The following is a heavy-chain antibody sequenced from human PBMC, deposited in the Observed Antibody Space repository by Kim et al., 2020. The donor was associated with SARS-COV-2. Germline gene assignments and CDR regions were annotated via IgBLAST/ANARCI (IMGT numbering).Heavy chain of an antibody. Sequence: YGECGKGVFTIARDNAKNSLYLQMNSLRAEDTALYYCAKASGYFSESGMDVWGQGTTVTVSS. D-gene: IGHD2-15*01. CDR3: AKASGYFSESGMDV. J-gene: IGHJ6*02. V-gene: IGHV3-9*01.